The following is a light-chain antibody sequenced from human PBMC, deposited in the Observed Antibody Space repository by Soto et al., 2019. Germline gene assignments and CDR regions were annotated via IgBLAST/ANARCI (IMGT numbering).Light chain of an antibody. V-gene: IGKV3-11*01. CDR3: PQLVNSSP. Sequence: EIVLTQAQGVVSCCRGETATLSCRASQSVSSFLAWYQQKPGQAPRLLIYDASNRATGIPARFSGSGSGTDFTLTIASLEPEDFAVYHCPQLVNSSPFGQGTRLEIK. J-gene: IGKJ5*01. CDR2: DAS. CDR1: QSVSSF.